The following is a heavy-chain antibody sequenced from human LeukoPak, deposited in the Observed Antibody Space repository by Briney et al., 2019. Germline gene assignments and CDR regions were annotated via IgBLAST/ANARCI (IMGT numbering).Heavy chain of an antibody. CDR3: AKVVVVTAPTAFYYYGMDV. CDR2: ISSISTYT. Sequence: PGGSLRLSCAASGFTFSTYGMIWVRQAPGKGPEWVSSISSISTYTHYADSVKGRFTISRDNSKNTLYLQMNSLRAEDTAVYYCAKVVVVTAPTAFYYYGMDVWGQGTTVTVSS. J-gene: IGHJ6*02. V-gene: IGHV3-21*04. CDR1: GFTFSTYG. D-gene: IGHD2-21*02.